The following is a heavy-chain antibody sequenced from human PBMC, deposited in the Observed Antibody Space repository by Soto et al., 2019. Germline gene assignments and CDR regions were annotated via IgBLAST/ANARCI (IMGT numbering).Heavy chain of an antibody. CDR1: GYTFTRYT. D-gene: IGHD2-15*01. CDR3: ARGIATGQLAP. Sequence: GSSVMISCKASGYTFTRYTMNWVRQAPGQRLEWMGWINPDNGNTKSSQKFQDRVIITRDTSASTAYMDLSSLRSEDTAVYYCARGIATGQLAPWGQGTLVTVSS. CDR2: INPDNGNT. V-gene: IGHV1-3*01. J-gene: IGHJ5*02.